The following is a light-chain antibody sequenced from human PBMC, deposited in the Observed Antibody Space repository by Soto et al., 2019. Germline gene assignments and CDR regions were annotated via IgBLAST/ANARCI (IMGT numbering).Light chain of an antibody. J-gene: IGKJ4*01. CDR1: QSIGSY. CDR2: DAS. CDR3: QQRSNWPSLT. Sequence: EIVLTQSPATLSLSPGERATLSCRASQSIGSYLAWYQQKPGQAPRLLMYDASNRANGIPARFSGSGSGTDFTLTISSLEPADFAVYYCQQRSNWPSLTFGGGTKVEIK. V-gene: IGKV3-11*01.